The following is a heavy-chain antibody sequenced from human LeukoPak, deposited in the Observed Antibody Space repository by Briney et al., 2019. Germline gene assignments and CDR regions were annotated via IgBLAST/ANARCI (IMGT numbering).Heavy chain of an antibody. CDR3: ARDEVVVTLGAFDI. V-gene: IGHV1-69*05. D-gene: IGHD3-22*01. CDR2: IIPIFGTA. J-gene: IGHJ3*02. CDR1: GGTFSSYA. Sequence: SVKVSCKASGGTFSSYAISWVRQAPGQGLEWMGRIIPIFGTANYAQKFQGRVTITTDESTSTAYVELSSLRSEDTAVYYCARDEVVVTLGAFDIWGQGTMVTVSS.